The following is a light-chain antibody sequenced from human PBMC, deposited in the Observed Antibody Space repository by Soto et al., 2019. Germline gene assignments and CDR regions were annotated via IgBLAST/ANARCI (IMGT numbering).Light chain of an antibody. V-gene: IGKV3-15*01. CDR3: QQYNNWPPYT. Sequence: EIVMTQSPATLSVSPGERATLSCRASQSVSNNLAWYQQKPGQAPSLLIYGASTRANGIPARFSGSGSGTEFTLTISSLQSEDFAVYYCQQYNNWPPYTLGQGTKLEIK. CDR2: GAS. CDR1: QSVSNN. J-gene: IGKJ2*01.